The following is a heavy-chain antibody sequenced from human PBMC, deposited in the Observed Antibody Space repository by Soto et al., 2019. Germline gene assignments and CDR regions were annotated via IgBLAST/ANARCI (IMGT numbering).Heavy chain of an antibody. D-gene: IGHD3-9*01. CDR1: GFTVSSNY. Sequence: GGSLRLSCAASGFTVSSNYMSWVRQAPGKGLEWVSVIYSGGSTYYADSVKGRFTISRDNSKNTLYLQMNSLRAEDTAVYYCARHNYDILTGYYQLDPWGQGTLVTVSS. J-gene: IGHJ5*02. CDR2: IYSGGST. V-gene: IGHV3-66*04. CDR3: ARHNYDILTGYYQLDP.